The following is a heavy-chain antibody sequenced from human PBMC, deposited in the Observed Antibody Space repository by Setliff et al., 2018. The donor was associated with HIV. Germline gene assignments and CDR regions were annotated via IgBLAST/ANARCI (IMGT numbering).Heavy chain of an antibody. CDR3: ARWGDGYNYYDS. D-gene: IGHD5-12*01. CDR1: GASINSHH. Sequence: SETLSLTCTVSGASINSHHWNWGRQSPAKGLEWIGYYYNGGTSYNPSLQSRVTISVDTSKNQFSLNLCSVTAADTAVYYCARWGDGYNYYDSWGQGTLVTVSS. V-gene: IGHV4-59*11. J-gene: IGHJ4*02. CDR2: YYNGGT.